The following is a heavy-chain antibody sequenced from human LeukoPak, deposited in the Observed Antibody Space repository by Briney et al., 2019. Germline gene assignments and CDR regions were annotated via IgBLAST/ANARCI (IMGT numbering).Heavy chain of an antibody. D-gene: IGHD1-26*01. V-gene: IGHV4-39*07. CDR3: TRDRAHGTQDY. J-gene: IGHJ4*02. CDR1: GGSFTDYF. Sequence: SETLSLTCTVSGGSFTDYFWGWIRQPPGKGLEWIGSIYYSGRTFYNPSLKNRVSISFDTSKGQFSLNLDSVTAADTAVYFCTRDRAHGTQDYWGQGTLVTVS. CDR2: IYYSGRT.